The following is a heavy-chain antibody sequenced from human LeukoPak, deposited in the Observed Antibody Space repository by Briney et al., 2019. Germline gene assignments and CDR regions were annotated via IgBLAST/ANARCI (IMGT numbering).Heavy chain of an antibody. CDR2: IYYSGST. Sequence: SETLSLTCTVSGGSISSYYWSWIRLPPGKGLEWIGYIYYSGSTNYNPSLKSRVTISVDTSKNQFSLKLSSVTAADTAVYYCARNLWFGEYYMDVWGKGTTVTVSS. D-gene: IGHD3-10*01. J-gene: IGHJ6*03. CDR3: ARNLWFGEYYMDV. V-gene: IGHV4-59*01. CDR1: GGSISSYY.